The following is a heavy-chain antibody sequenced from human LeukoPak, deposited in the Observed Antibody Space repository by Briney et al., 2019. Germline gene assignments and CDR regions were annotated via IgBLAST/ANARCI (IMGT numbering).Heavy chain of an antibody. CDR2: ISSSSSYI. CDR3: ASFSNYPGWATAFDY. D-gene: IGHD4-11*01. J-gene: IGHJ4*02. CDR1: GFTFSSYS. V-gene: IGHV3-21*01. Sequence: PGGSLRLSCAASGFTFSSYSMNWVRQAPGKGLEWVSSISSSSSYIYYADSVKGRFTISRDNAKNSLYLQMNSLRAEDTAVYYCASFSNYPGWATAFDYWGQGTLVTVSS.